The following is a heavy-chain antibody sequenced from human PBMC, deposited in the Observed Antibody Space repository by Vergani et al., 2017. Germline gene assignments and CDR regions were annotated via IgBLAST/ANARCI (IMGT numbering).Heavy chain of an antibody. CDR3: ARAAHTTKYCSSTSCPKGFDP. CDR2: ISGGST. CDR1: GFTVSSNE. J-gene: IGHJ5*02. D-gene: IGHD2-2*01. Sequence: EVQLVESRGVLVQPGGSLRLSCAASGFTVSSNEMSWVRQAPGKGLEGVSSISGGSTYYADSRKGRFTISRDNSKNTLYLQMNSRRAEDTAVYYCARAAHTTKYCSSTSCPKGFDPWGQGTLVTVSS. V-gene: IGHV3-38-3*01.